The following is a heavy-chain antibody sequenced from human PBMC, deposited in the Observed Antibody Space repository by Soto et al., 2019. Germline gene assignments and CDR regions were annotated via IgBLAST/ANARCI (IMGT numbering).Heavy chain of an antibody. CDR1: GFSFSSCA. Sequence: QVQLVESGGGVVQPGRSLRLSSAASGFSFSSCAMHWVRQAPGKGLEWVAVVSHDGSNKYYANSVKGRVTISRDNSINTVYLQMNSLRAEDTAVYYCARVSIAVAGIAYYFDYWGQGTLVTVSS. J-gene: IGHJ4*02. V-gene: IGHV3-30-3*01. D-gene: IGHD6-19*01. CDR2: VSHDGSNK. CDR3: ARVSIAVAGIAYYFDY.